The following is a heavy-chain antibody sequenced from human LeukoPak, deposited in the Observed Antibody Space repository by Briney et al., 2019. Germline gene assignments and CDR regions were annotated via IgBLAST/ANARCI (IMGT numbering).Heavy chain of an antibody. J-gene: IGHJ4*02. V-gene: IGHV4-39*07. CDR2: IYYSGST. Sequence: SETLSLTCTVSGGSISSSSYFWGWIRQPPGKGLEWIGSIYYSGSTSYNPSLKSRVTISVDTSKNQFSLKLTSVTAADTAVYYCARALHYLESTGSMGHWGQGRVVTVSS. D-gene: IGHD3-22*01. CDR3: ARALHYLESTGSMGH. CDR1: GGSISSSSYF.